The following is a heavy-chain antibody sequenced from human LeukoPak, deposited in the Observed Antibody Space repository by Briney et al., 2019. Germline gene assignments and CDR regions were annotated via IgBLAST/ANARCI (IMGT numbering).Heavy chain of an antibody. CDR2: IYYSGST. J-gene: IGHJ4*02. D-gene: IGHD3-3*01. V-gene: IGHV4-39*01. CDR1: GGSISSSSYY. Sequence: PSETLSLTCTVSGGSISSSSYYWGWIRQPPGKGLEWIGSIYYSGSTYYNPSLKSRVTISVDTSKNQFSLKLSSVTAADTAVYYCARGGNPSDYDFWSGYLTPSNYFDYWGQGTLVTVSS. CDR3: ARGGNPSDYDFWSGYLTPSNYFDY.